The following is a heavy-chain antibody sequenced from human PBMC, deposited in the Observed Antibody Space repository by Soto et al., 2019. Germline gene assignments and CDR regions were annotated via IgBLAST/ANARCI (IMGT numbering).Heavy chain of an antibody. J-gene: IGHJ4*02. D-gene: IGHD2-21*02. CDR1: GFTFSSYA. CDR2: ISYDGSNK. Sequence: QVQLVESGGGVVQSGRSLRLSCAASGFTFSSYAMHWVRQAPGKGLEWVAVISYDGSNKYYADSVKGRFTISRDNSKNRLYLQMNSLRAEDTAVYYCASPPYCGGDCYATSLDYWGQGTLVTVSS. CDR3: ASPPYCGGDCYATSLDY. V-gene: IGHV3-30-3*01.